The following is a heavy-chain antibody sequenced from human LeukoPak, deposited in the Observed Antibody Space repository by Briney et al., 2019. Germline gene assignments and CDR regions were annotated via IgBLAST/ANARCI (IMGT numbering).Heavy chain of an antibody. CDR3: ARDRPIDY. J-gene: IGHJ4*02. V-gene: IGHV3-53*01. D-gene: IGHD6-6*01. CDR1: GFTVSSNY. Sequence: PGGSLRLSCAASGFTVSSNYMSWVRQAPGKGLEWVSVIYSGGSTYYADSVKGRFTTSRDNSKNTLYLQMNSLRAEDAAVYYCARDRPIDYWGQGTLVTVSS. CDR2: IYSGGST.